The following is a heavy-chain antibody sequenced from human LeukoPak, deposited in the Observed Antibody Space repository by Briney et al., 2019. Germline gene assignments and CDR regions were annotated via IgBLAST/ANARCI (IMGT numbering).Heavy chain of an antibody. CDR2: IWYDGAQK. J-gene: IGHJ4*02. CDR3: AKDFGGYYYDTSGPDY. V-gene: IGHV3-33*06. D-gene: IGHD3-22*01. Sequence: GGSLRLSCETSGFTFSHHAMHWVRQAPGKGLEWVAAIWYDGAQKYYADPLRGRCTISRDNSKSTLYLEMNSLRAEDTAVYYCAKDFGGYYYDTSGPDYWGQGTLVTVAS. CDR1: GFTFSHHA.